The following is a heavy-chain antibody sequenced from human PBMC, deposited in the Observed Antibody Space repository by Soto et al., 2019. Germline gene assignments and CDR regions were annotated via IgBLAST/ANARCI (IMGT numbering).Heavy chain of an antibody. Sequence: SGPTLVNPTQTLTLACTFSGFSLSTSGMHLSWIRQPPGKALEWLARIDWDDDKFYSNSLKTRLTISKDTSKSQVVLTMTNMDPVDTATYYCARIGSSIRDVWGQGTTVTVSS. CDR1: GFSLSTSGMH. CDR3: ARIGSSIRDV. J-gene: IGHJ6*02. CDR2: IDWDDDK. D-gene: IGHD1-26*01. V-gene: IGHV2-70*04.